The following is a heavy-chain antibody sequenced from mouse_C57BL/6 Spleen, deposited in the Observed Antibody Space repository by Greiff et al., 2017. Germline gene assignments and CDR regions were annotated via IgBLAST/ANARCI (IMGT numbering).Heavy chain of an antibody. Sequence: QVQLQQPGAELVKPGASVKLSCKASGYTFTSYWMQWVKQRPGQGLEWIGEIDPSDSYPNYNQKFKGTATLTVDTSSSTAYMQLRSLTSEDAAVYYCARGKVYYYGSSYDFDYWGQGTTLTVSS. V-gene: IGHV1-50*01. CDR1: GYTFTSYW. D-gene: IGHD1-1*01. J-gene: IGHJ2*01. CDR3: ARGKVYYYGSSYDFDY. CDR2: IDPSDSYP.